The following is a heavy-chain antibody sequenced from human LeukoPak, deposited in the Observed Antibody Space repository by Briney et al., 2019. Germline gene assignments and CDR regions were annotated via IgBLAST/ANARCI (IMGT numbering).Heavy chain of an antibody. V-gene: IGHV3-30*04. CDR2: ISSDGGEK. CDR3: ARNEAG. CDR1: RFTFSNYP. J-gene: IGHJ3*01. Sequence: GRSLRLSCAASRFTFSNYPMNWVRQAPGKGLEWVAVISSDGGEKYYSDSVQGRFTISRDNSKNTLYLQMNSLRVEDTALYYCARNEAGWGQGTMVTVPS.